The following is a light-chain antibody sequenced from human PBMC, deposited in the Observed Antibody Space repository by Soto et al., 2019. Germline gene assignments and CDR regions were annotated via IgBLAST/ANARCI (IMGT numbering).Light chain of an antibody. CDR1: QSGSSSY. J-gene: IGKJ2*01. CDR2: DAS. Sequence: EIVWTQSPGTLSLSPGERATLSCRASQSGSSSYLAWYQQRPGQAPRLLIHDASSRATGIPDRFRGSGSGTDFTLTISRLEPEDFAVYYCLQYGSSPYPLGQGNKLQIK. V-gene: IGKV3-20*01. CDR3: LQYGSSPYP.